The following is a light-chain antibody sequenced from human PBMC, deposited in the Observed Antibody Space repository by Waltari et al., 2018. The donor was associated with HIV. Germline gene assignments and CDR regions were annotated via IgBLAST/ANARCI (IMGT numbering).Light chain of an antibody. V-gene: IGLV1-44*01. CDR1: SSNIGTNS. Sequence: QSVLTQPPSASGTPGHRVTISCSGSSSNIGTNSVNWYQHLPETAPKLLIFRNNQRPSGVPDRFSGSKSGTSASLAISGLQSEDEADYYCQSYDSSLSGGDVVFGGGTKLTVL. CDR2: RNN. J-gene: IGLJ2*01. CDR3: QSYDSSLSGGDVV.